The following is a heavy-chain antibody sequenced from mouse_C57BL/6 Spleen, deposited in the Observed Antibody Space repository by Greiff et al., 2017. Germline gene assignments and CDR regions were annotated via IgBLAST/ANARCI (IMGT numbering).Heavy chain of an antibody. V-gene: IGHV7-3*01. CDR2: IRNKANGYTT. D-gene: IGHD1-1*01. J-gene: IGHJ4*01. CDR3: ARYGDGLAMDY. CDR1: GFTFTDYY. Sequence: EVHLVESGGGLVQPGGSLSLSCAASGFTFTDYYMSWVRQPPGKALGWLGFIRNKANGYTTEYSAFVKGRFTISRDNSQSILYLQMNALRAEDSATYYCARYGDGLAMDYWGQGTSVTVSS.